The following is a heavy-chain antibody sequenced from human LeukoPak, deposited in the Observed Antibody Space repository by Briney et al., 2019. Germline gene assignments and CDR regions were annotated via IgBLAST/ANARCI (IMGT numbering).Heavy chain of an antibody. CDR3: AXGGVITTSPRFGY. D-gene: IGHD3-22*01. Sequence: GGSLRLSCAASGFTFSSYAMSWVRQAPGKGLEWVSAISGSGGSTYYADSVKGRFTISRDNSKNTLYLQMNSLRSEDTAVYYCAXGGVITTSPRFGYWGQGTLVTVSS. J-gene: IGHJ4*02. V-gene: IGHV3-23*01. CDR1: GFTFSSYA. CDR2: ISGSGGST.